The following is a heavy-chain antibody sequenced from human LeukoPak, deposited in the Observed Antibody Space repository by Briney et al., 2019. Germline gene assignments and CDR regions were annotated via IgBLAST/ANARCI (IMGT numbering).Heavy chain of an antibody. V-gene: IGHV4-39*01. CDR3: ARGQGWDSSGYHFDY. CDR1: GGSISSSSYY. D-gene: IGHD3-22*01. CDR2: MYHSGST. J-gene: IGHJ4*02. Sequence: MTSETLSLTCTVSGGSISSSSYYWGWIRQPPGKGLEWIVIMYHSGSTYYNPSLKSRVTMSVDTSKKQFSLKLSSVTAADTAVYYCARGQGWDSSGYHFDYWGQGTLVTVSS.